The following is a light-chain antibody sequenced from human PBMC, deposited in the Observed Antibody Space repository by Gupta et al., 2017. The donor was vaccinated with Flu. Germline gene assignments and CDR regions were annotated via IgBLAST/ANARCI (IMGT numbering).Light chain of an antibody. Sequence: AHLSVSPGEGSTRSCRASQNVGSNLAWYQQKPCLAPILLIFDASARATGIPARFSGSWYGTEFTLTISSRHFEDFAVYYCQHDNNWPPLTFGGGTKVEIK. J-gene: IGKJ4*01. CDR1: QNVGSN. CDR3: QHDNNWPPLT. CDR2: DAS. V-gene: IGKV3-15*01.